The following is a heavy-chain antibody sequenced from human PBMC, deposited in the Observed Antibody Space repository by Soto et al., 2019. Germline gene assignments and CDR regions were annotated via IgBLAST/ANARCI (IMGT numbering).Heavy chain of an antibody. D-gene: IGHD3-22*01. Sequence: QLQLQESGSGLVKPSQTLSLTCAVSGGSISSGGYSWSWIRQPPGKGLEWSGYIYHSGSTYYNPYVKSRVTISVDRSKNQFSLKLSSVTAADTAVYYCAGSGYYTTSGMDVWGQGTTVTVSS. CDR2: IYHSGST. V-gene: IGHV4-30-2*01. CDR1: GGSISSGGYS. J-gene: IGHJ6*02. CDR3: AGSGYYTTSGMDV.